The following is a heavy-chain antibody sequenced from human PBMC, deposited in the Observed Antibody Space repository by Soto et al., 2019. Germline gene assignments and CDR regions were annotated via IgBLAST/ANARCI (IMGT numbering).Heavy chain of an antibody. D-gene: IGHD1-20*01. CDR2: IYYSGST. CDR3: ARELEDYIWNRSSYYYYYYGMDA. CDR1: GGSISSGGYY. V-gene: IGHV4-31*02. Sequence: SETLSLTCTVSGGSISSGGYYWSWIRQHPGKGLEWIGYIYYSGSTYYNPSLKSRVTISVDTSKNQFSLKLSSVTAADTAVYYCARELEDYIWNRSSYYYYYYGMDAWGEGTTVTVSS. J-gene: IGHJ6*04.